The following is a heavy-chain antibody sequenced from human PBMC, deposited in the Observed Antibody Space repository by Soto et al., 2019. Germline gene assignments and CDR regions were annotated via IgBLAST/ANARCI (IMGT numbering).Heavy chain of an antibody. Sequence: PGGSLRLSCAASGFTFSSYSMNCVRQAPGKGLEWVSSISSSSSYIYYADSVKSRFTISRDNAKNSLYLQMNSLRAEDTAVYYCARDQGYCSGGSCFYYGMDVWGQGTTVTVSS. CDR2: ISSSSSYI. V-gene: IGHV3-21*01. CDR3: ARDQGYCSGGSCFYYGMDV. CDR1: GFTFSSYS. D-gene: IGHD2-15*01. J-gene: IGHJ6*02.